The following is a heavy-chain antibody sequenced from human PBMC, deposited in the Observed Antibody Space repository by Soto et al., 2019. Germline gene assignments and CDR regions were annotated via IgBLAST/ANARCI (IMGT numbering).Heavy chain of an antibody. Sequence: QVQLQESGPGLVRPSQTLSLTCTVSGASISSGDYYWSWIRQPPGKGLECIGYIFYSGSTHYNPSLKSRVTISVDTSKNQLSLKLSSVTAADTAVYYCARVATHYASGGYYSYYFDYWGQGTLVTVSS. CDR1: GASISSGDYY. J-gene: IGHJ4*02. CDR3: ARVATHYASGGYYSYYFDY. CDR2: IFYSGST. V-gene: IGHV4-30-4*01. D-gene: IGHD3-22*01.